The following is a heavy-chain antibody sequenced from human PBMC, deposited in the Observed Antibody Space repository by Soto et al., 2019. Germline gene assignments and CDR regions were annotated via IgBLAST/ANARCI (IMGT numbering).Heavy chain of an antibody. CDR2: ISNTGAVT. CDR3: AKDWMGLGYFFEY. CDR1: GFTFSSYA. V-gene: IGHV3-23*01. D-gene: IGHD6-13*01. Sequence: EVQLLESGGGLVQPGGSLRLSCAASGFTFSSYAMNWVRQDPGRGLEWVSSISNTGAVTYYADSVKGRFTISRDNSKNTLYLQMNSLRADDTAVYYCAKDWMGLGYFFEYWGQGTPVTVSS. J-gene: IGHJ4*02.